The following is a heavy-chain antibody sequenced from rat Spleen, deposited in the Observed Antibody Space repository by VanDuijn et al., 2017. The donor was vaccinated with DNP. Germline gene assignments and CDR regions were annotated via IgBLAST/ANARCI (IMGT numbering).Heavy chain of an antibody. J-gene: IGHJ2*01. V-gene: IGHV5S23*01. Sequence: EVQLVESGGGLVQPGGSLKLSCAASGFTFTNYDITWVRQAPTKGLEWVASISTGGGTTYYRDSVKGRFTISRDNAKSTLYLQMDSLKSEDTATYYCARPDAWGQGVMVTVSS. CDR3: ARPDA. CDR2: ISTGGGTT. CDR1: GFTFTNYD.